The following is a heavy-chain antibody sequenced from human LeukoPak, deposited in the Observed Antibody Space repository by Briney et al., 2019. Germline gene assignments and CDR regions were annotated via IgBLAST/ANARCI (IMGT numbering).Heavy chain of an antibody. CDR3: ARVHYYGSGSYEYFDY. D-gene: IGHD3-10*01. CDR2: IYYSGST. J-gene: IGHJ4*02. V-gene: IGHV4-59*01. CDR1: GGSISSYY. Sequence: SETLSLTCTVSGGSISSYYWSWIRQPPGKGLEWIGYIYYSGSTNYNPSLKSRVTISVDTSKNQFSLKLSSVTAADTAVYYCARVHYYGSGSYEYFDYWGQGTLVTVSS.